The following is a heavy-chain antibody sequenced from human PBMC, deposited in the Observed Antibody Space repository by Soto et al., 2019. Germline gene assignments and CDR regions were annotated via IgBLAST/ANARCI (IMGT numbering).Heavy chain of an antibody. CDR1: GFTFSSYA. D-gene: IGHD6-19*01. CDR3: ARDVGIAVAGSISGAFDI. CDR2: ISYDGSNK. V-gene: IGHV3-30-3*01. J-gene: IGHJ3*02. Sequence: QVQLVESGGGVVQPGRSLRLSCAASGFTFSSYAMHWVRQAPGKGLEWVAVISYDGSNKYYADSVKGRFTISRDNSKNTLYLQMNSLRAEDTAVYYCARDVGIAVAGSISGAFDIWGQGTMVTVSS.